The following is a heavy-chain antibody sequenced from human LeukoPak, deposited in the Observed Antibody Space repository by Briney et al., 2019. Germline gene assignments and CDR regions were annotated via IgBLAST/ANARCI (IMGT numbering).Heavy chain of an antibody. V-gene: IGHV1-2*02. J-gene: IGHJ4*02. D-gene: IGHD3-16*01. Sequence: GWINPNSGGTNYAQKFQGRVTMTRDTSISTAYMELSRLRSDDTAVYYCARARGRYLILDYWGQGTLVTVSS. CDR2: INPNSGGT. CDR3: ARARGRYLILDY.